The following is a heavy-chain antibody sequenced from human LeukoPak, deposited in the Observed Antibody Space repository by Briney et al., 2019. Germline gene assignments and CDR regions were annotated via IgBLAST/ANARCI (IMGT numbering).Heavy chain of an antibody. D-gene: IGHD3-22*01. CDR1: ESSFSSYY. J-gene: IGHJ4*02. CDR3: SRQVVGNDY. V-gene: IGHV4-34*01. CDR2: INHSGYT. Sequence: SETLSLTCTVSESSFSSYYWSWIRQTPGGALEWIGEINHSGYTNYNPSLKSRVTLSIDTSKNQFSLRLNSVTAADTAVYYCSRQVVGNDYWGQGTLVTVSS.